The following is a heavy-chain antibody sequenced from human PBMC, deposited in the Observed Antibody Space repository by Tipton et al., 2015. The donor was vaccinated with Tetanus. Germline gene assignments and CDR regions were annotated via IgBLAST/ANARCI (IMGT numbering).Heavy chain of an antibody. Sequence: SLRLSCAASGFTFSSYGMHWVRQAPGKGLEWVAVIWYDGSNKYYADSVKGRFTISRDNSKNTLYLQMNSLRAEDTAVYYCARDDAEGTTQGGPMVYYGMDVWGQGTTVTVSS. D-gene: IGHD2-15*01. V-gene: IGHV3-33*01. CDR2: IWYDGSNK. CDR1: GFTFSSYG. CDR3: ARDDAEGTTQGGPMVYYGMDV. J-gene: IGHJ6*02.